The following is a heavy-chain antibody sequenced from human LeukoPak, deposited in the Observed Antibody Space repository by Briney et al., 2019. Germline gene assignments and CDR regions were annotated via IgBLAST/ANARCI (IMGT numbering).Heavy chain of an antibody. J-gene: IGHJ5*02. CDR1: GFTFGTYW. CDR2: IKQDGSEK. V-gene: IGHV3-7*01. D-gene: IGHD2-15*01. CDR3: ARDGPPRSPTSGWFDP. Sequence: PGGSLRLSCEVSGFTFGTYWMSWVRQAPGKRPEWVADIKQDGSEKHYVESVQGRFTISRDNAKSSIYLQMNSLRLDDTAVYYCARDGPPRSPTSGWFDPWGQGTLVTVSS.